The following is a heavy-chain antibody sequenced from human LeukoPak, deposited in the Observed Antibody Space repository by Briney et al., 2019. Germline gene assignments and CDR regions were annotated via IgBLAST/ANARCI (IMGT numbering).Heavy chain of an antibody. CDR3: ARKISRYSGYDSVPNWFDP. CDR2: NNPNSGGT. CDR1: GYTFTGYY. Sequence: ASVKVSCKASGYTFTGYYMHWVRQAPGQGLEWMGSNNPNSGGTNYAQKFLGRVTMTRDTSISTAYMELSRLRSDDTAVYYCARKISRYSGYDSVPNWFDPWGQGTLVTVSS. D-gene: IGHD5-12*01. V-gene: IGHV1-2*02. J-gene: IGHJ5*02.